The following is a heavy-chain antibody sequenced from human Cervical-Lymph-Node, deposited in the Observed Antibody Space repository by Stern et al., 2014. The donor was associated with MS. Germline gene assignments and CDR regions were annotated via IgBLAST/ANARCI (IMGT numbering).Heavy chain of an antibody. CDR3: AIQGRDGFDV. D-gene: IGHD2-21*01. Sequence: VQLVESGAEVKKPGTSVKVSCKASGYTFSSYGINWVRQAPGQGLEWLGWISGNNGNTNYVQNFQDRLTMTIDTYTNTAYMEVRSLRSDDTAVYYCAIQGRDGFDVWGQGTFVTVSS. V-gene: IGHV1-18*01. J-gene: IGHJ3*01. CDR2: ISGNNGNT. CDR1: GYTFSSYG.